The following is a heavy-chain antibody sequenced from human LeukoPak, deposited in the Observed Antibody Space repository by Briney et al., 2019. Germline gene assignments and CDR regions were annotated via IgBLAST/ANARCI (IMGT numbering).Heavy chain of an antibody. J-gene: IGHJ6*02. CDR3: ARGGGYCSSTSCYYGMDV. D-gene: IGHD2-2*01. CDR1: GFSFSTYE. V-gene: IGHV3-48*03. CDR2: IDATSGTI. Sequence: GGSLRLSCAASGFSFSTYEMNWVRQASGKGLEWVSYIDATSGTIHYGDSVKGRFTISRDNAKNSLYLQMNSLRAEDTAVYYCARGGGYCSSTSCYYGMDVWGQGTTVTVSS.